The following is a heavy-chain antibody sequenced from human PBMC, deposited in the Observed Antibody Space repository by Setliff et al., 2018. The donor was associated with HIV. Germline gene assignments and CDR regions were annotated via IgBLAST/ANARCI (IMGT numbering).Heavy chain of an antibody. D-gene: IGHD3-10*01. Sequence: SETLSLTCTVSGGSISGSYYYWGWIRHPPGKGLEWIGSIYYSGSTYYNPSLKSRVTISVDTSKNQFYLRLGSVTAADTAVYYCARHGSNWFDPWGQGTQVTVS. J-gene: IGHJ5*02. CDR2: IYYSGST. CDR3: ARHGSNWFDP. V-gene: IGHV4-39*01. CDR1: GGSISGSYYY.